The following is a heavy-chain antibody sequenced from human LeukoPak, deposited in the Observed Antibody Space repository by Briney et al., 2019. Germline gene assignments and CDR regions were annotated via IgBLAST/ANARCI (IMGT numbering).Heavy chain of an antibody. CDR3: ARGAFSHAFDV. D-gene: IGHD2/OR15-2a*01. CDR1: GFTFSSYW. V-gene: IGHV3-74*01. Sequence: PGGTLRLSCAASGFTFSSYWRDWVRQAQGKGLVWVSRINNDGRDTIYAYSVKGRFAMSRDNAKSTVFLQMSGLRADDTAVYCGARGAFSHAFDVWGQGTTVTVSS. J-gene: IGHJ3*01. CDR2: INNDGRDT.